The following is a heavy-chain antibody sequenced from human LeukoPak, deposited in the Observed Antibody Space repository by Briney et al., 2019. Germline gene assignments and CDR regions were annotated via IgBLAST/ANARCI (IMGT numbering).Heavy chain of an antibody. Sequence: GASVKVSCKASGYTFTGYYMHWVRQAPGQGLEWMGWINPNSGGTNYAQKFQGRVTMTRDTSISTAYMELSRLRSDDTAVYYCARDPSALTGFWSGLYYDFWSGYSGVYNWFDPWGQGTLVTVSS. CDR2: INPNSGGT. D-gene: IGHD3-3*01. CDR3: ARDPSALTGFWSGLYYDFWSGYSGVYNWFDP. V-gene: IGHV1-2*02. CDR1: GYTFTGYY. J-gene: IGHJ5*02.